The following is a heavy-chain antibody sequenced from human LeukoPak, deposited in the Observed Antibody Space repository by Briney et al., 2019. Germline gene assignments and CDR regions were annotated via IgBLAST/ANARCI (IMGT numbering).Heavy chain of an antibody. D-gene: IGHD3-22*01. Sequence: GGSLRLSCTASGFTFRNHGMHWVRQAPGKGLEWVAVIWYDGSNQYYADSVKGRFTISRDNSGNTLYLQMNSLRDEDTAMYHCARDRSSAYFDFWGQGALVIVSS. CDR2: IWYDGSNQ. J-gene: IGHJ4*02. CDR1: GFTFRNHG. CDR3: ARDRSSAYFDF. V-gene: IGHV3-33*01.